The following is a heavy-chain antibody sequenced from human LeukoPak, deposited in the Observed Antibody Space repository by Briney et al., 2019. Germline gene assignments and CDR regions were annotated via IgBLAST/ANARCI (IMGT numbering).Heavy chain of an antibody. Sequence: ASVKVSCKASGYTFANFDISWVRQAAGQGLEWMASMNPHSGDTAYAQKFQGRITMTTNTSIDTAYMELSSLRSEDTAVYYCARADYEGTNWNDDAFDIWGQGTMVTVSS. V-gene: IGHV1-8*01. D-gene: IGHD1-1*01. CDR1: GYTFANFD. CDR3: ARADYEGTNWNDDAFDI. CDR2: MNPHSGDT. J-gene: IGHJ3*02.